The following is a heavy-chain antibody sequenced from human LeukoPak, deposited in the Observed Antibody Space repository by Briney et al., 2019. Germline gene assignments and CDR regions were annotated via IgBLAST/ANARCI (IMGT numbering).Heavy chain of an antibody. J-gene: IGHJ6*03. Sequence: PGGSLRLSCAASGFTFSSYAMSWVRQAPGRGLEWCSAISGSGGSTYYADSVKGRFTISRDNSKNTLYLQMNSLRAEDTAVYYCARSTGIVRRLYYYYYMDVWGKGTTVTVSS. CDR2: ISGSGGST. CDR1: GFTFSSYA. CDR3: ARSTGIVRRLYYYYYMDV. V-gene: IGHV3-23*01. D-gene: IGHD4-11*01.